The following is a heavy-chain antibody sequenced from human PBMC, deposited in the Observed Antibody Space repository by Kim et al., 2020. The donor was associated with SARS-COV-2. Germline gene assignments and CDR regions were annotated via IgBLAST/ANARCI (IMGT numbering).Heavy chain of an antibody. CDR3: ARVGVYSYQTYFDY. Sequence: NPALKSRVTISVDTSKNQFSLKLSSVTAADTAVYYCARVGVYSYQTYFDYLGQGTLVTVSS. J-gene: IGHJ4*02. V-gene: IGHV4-59*01. D-gene: IGHD5-18*01.